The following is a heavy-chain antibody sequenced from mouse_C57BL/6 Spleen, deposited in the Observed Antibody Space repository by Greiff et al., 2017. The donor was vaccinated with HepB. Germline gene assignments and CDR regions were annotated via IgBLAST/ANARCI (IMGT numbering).Heavy chain of an antibody. J-gene: IGHJ3*01. CDR2: ISYDGTN. CDR1: GYSITSGYY. D-gene: IGHD2-3*01. V-gene: IGHV3-6*01. CDR3: ARDDGFAY. Sequence: EVKLQESGPGLVKPSQSLSLTCSVTGYSITSGYYWNWIRQFPGKKLEWMGYISYDGTNNYNPSLKNRIAISRDTSKNQFFLKLNSVTTEDTATYYCARDDGFAYWGQGTLVTVSA.